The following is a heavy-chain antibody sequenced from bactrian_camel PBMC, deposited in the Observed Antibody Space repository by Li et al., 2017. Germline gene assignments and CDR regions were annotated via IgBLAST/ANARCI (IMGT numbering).Heavy chain of an antibody. D-gene: IGHD3*01. Sequence: HVQLVESGGGSVQAGGSLRLSCAASGYTFSRRCMGWFRQAPGKEREWVADIGSEGSTRVANSVQGRFTISRDNGYLYLQMNSLQSEDTAVYYCAACPQQDDKYKYWGRGTQVTVS. J-gene: IGHJ4*01. CDR2: IGSEGST. V-gene: IGHV3S57*01. CDR3: AACPQQDDKYKY. CDR1: GYTFSRRC.